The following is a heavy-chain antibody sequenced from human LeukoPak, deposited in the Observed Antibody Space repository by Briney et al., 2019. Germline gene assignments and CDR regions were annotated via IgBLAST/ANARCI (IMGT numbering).Heavy chain of an antibody. D-gene: IGHD3-22*01. J-gene: IGHJ4*02. CDR3: ARDLTVLGIYYYDSSGPSDY. CDR1: GYTFTGYY. CDR2: ISAYNGNT. Sequence: ASVKVSCKASGYTFTGYYMNWVRQAPGQGLEWMGWISAYNGNTNYAQKLQGRVTMTTDTSTSTAYMELRSLRSDDTAVYYCARDLTVLGIYYYDSSGPSDYWGQGTLVTVSS. V-gene: IGHV1-18*04.